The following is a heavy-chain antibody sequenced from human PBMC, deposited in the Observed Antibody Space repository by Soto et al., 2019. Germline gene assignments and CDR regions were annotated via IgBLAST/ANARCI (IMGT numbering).Heavy chain of an antibody. CDR3: AKSVYNWNDGFFDY. CDR2: ISYDGNNK. V-gene: IGHV3-30*18. J-gene: IGHJ4*02. D-gene: IGHD1-1*01. Sequence: QVQLVESGGGVVQPGRSLRLSCAASGFTFSTYGMQWVRQAPGKGLEWVAVISYDGNNKYYADSVKGRFTISRDSSENTLYLPMNSLRAEDTAVYYCAKSVYNWNDGFFDYWGQRTLVTVSS. CDR1: GFTFSTYG.